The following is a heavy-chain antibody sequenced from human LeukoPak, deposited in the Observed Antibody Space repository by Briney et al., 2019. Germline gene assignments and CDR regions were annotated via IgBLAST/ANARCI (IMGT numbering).Heavy chain of an antibody. D-gene: IGHD3-10*01. CDR1: GFSFNAHG. V-gene: IGHV3-48*04. Sequence: PGGSLRLSCVASGFSFNAHGMHWVRQAPGKGLEWVSYISSSSSTIYYADSVKGRFTISRDNAKNSLYLQMNSLRAEDTAVYYCALTPDYYGSGSFDYWGQGTLVTVSS. CDR2: ISSSSSTI. J-gene: IGHJ4*02. CDR3: ALTPDYYGSGSFDY.